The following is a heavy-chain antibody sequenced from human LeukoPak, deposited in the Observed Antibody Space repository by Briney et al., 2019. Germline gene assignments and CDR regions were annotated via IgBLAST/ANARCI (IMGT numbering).Heavy chain of an antibody. J-gene: IGHJ4*02. D-gene: IGHD3-16*01. Sequence: SETLSLTCTVSGGSISSGGYYWSWIRQHPGKGLEWIGYIYYSGSTYYNPSLKSRVTISVDTSKNQFSLKLSSVTAADTAVYYCARGQYDYVWGSYSIGYFDYWGQGTLVTVSS. CDR3: ARGQYDYVWGSYSIGYFDY. CDR2: IYYSGST. CDR1: GGSISSGGYY. V-gene: IGHV4-31*03.